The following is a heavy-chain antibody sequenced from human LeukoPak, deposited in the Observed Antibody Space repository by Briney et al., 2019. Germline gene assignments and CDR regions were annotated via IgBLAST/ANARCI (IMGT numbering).Heavy chain of an antibody. Sequence: SETLSLTCSVSGDFISTSKSYWGWIRQPPGKGLEWIGSIYYSGNTYYNASLKSRVTISVDTSKNQFSLKLSSVTAADTAVYYCATSGWYLLPGVYWGQGTLVTVSS. CDR2: IYYSGNT. CDR3: ATSGWYLLPGVY. CDR1: GDFISTSKSY. D-gene: IGHD6-19*01. V-gene: IGHV4-39*01. J-gene: IGHJ4*02.